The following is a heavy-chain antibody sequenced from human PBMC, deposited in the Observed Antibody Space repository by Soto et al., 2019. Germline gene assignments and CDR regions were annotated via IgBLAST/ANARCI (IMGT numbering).Heavy chain of an antibody. CDR1: GGSISIYY. Sequence: SETLSLTCIVSGGSISIYYWSWIRQPPGKGLEWIGYIYYSGSTKYNPSLKSRVTISVDTSSNQFSLKLSSVTAADTAVYYCARDRYSNGWYDYWGQGTLVTVSS. V-gene: IGHV4-59*01. CDR2: IYYSGST. CDR3: ARDRYSNGWYDY. J-gene: IGHJ4*02. D-gene: IGHD6-19*01.